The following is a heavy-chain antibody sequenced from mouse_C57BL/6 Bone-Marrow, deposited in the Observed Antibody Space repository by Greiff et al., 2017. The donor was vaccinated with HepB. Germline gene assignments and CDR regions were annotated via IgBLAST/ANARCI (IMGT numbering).Heavy chain of an antibody. D-gene: IGHD1-1*01. J-gene: IGHJ2*01. CDR3: ARGPLYGSSYVDY. CDR2: FDPEDGET. V-gene: IGHV14-2*01. CDR1: GFNIKDYY. Sequence: EVKLQQSGAELVKPGASVKLSCTASGFNIKDYYMHWVKQRTEQGLEWIGRFDPEDGETKYDPKFQGKATITADTSTNTAYLQLSSLTSEDHAVYYCARGPLYGSSYVDYWGQGTTLTVSA.